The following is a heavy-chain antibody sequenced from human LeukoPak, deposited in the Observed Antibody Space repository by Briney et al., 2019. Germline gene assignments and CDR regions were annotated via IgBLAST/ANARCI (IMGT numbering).Heavy chain of an antibody. J-gene: IGHJ4*02. D-gene: IGHD3-3*01. V-gene: IGHV3-21*04. CDR2: ISSSSSYI. CDR1: GFTFSSYA. Sequence: KSGGSLTLSCAASGFTFSSYAMNWVRQAPGKGLEWVSSISSSSSYIYYADSVKGRFTISRDNAKNSLYLQMNSLRAEDTAFYYCVRDRGYDFWSHYDYWGQGTLVTVSS. CDR3: VRDRGYDFWSHYDY.